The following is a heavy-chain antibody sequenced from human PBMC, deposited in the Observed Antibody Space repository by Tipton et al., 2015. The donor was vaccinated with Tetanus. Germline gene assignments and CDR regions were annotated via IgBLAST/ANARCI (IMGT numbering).Heavy chain of an antibody. CDR3: ARAFWDGTTPGTFDY. CDR1: GYTFTDYG. CDR2: ISASHGNT. Sequence: QVQLVQSGAEVKKPGASGKVSCEASGYTFTDYGVSWVRQAPGQGLEWMGWISASHGNTNYAQTFRGRVTMTRDTSTSTAYMELRSLTSDDTAVYFCARAFWDGTTPGTFDYWGQGSLVTVSS. D-gene: IGHD1-1*01. J-gene: IGHJ4*02. V-gene: IGHV1-18*01.